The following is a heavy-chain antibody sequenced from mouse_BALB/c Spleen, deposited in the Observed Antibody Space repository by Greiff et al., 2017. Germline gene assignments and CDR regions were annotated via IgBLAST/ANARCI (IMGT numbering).Heavy chain of an antibody. D-gene: IGHD4-1*01. CDR1: GFTFSSFG. CDR2: ISSGSSTI. J-gene: IGHJ2*01. V-gene: IGHV5-17*02. Sequence: EVQLVESGGGLVQPGGSRKLSCAASGFTFSSFGMHWVRQAPEKGLEWVAYISSGSSTIYYADTVKGRFTISRDNPKNTLFLQMTSLRSEDTAMYYCARLGGQKNFDYWGQGTTLTVSS. CDR3: ARLGGQKNFDY.